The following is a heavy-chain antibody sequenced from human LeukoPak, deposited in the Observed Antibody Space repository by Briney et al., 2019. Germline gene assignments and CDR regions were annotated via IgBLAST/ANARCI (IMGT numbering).Heavy chain of an antibody. J-gene: IGHJ3*02. CDR2: IKQDGSEK. CDR1: GFTFSSYW. D-gene: IGHD2-15*01. CDR3: ARKGCSGGSCHDAFDI. Sequence: PGGSLRLSCAASGFTFSSYWMSWVRQAPGKGLEWVANIKQDGSEKYYVDSVKGRFTISRDNAKNSLYLQMNSLRAEDTAVYYCARKGCSGGSCHDAFDIWGQGTMVTVSS. V-gene: IGHV3-7*01.